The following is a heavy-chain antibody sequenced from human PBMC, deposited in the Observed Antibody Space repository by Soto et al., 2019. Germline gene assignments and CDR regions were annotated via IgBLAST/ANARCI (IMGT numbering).Heavy chain of an antibody. CDR3: ARINFGWLRYYYYMDV. V-gene: IGHV2-26*01. CDR2: IFSNDEK. D-gene: IGHD3-9*01. J-gene: IGHJ6*03. Sequence: GSGPTLVNPTETLTLTCTVSGFSLSNARMGVSWIRQPPGKALEWLAHIFSNDEKSYSTSLKSRLTISKDTSKSQVVLTMTNMDPVDTATYYCARINFGWLRYYYYMDVWGNGTTVTVSS. CDR1: GFSLSNARMG.